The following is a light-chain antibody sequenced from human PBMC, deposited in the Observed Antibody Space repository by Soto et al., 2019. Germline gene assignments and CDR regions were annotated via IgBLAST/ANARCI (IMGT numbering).Light chain of an antibody. CDR1: SSDVGGYNY. Sequence: QSVLTQPASVSRSPGQSITISCTGTSSDVGGYNYVSWYQQHPGKAPKLMIYDVSNRPSGVSNRFSGSKSGNTASLTISGLQAEDEADYYCSSYTSSSTPNNFGTGTKLTVL. V-gene: IGLV2-14*01. J-gene: IGLJ1*01. CDR2: DVS. CDR3: SSYTSSSTPNN.